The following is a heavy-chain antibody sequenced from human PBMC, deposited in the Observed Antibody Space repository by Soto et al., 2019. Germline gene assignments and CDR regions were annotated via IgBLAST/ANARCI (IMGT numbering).Heavy chain of an antibody. V-gene: IGHV3-23*01. D-gene: IGHD6-19*01. Sequence: EVQLLESGGGLVQPGGSLRLSCAASGFTFSSYAMSWVRQAPGKGLEWVSAISGSGGSTYYADSVKGRFTISRDNSKNTLYLQINSLRAEDTAVYYCAKARTYSSGCHPGWGQGTLVTVSS. CDR2: ISGSGGST. CDR3: AKARTYSSGCHPG. J-gene: IGHJ4*02. CDR1: GFTFSSYA.